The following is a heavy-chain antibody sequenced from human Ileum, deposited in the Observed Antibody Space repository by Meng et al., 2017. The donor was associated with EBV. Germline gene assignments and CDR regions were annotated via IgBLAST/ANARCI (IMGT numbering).Heavy chain of an antibody. CDR3: ARDPTGGEDHQRV. J-gene: IGHJ4*02. Sequence: QVPLQESGPGLVMPSGSLSLTCAVSGGSISSSNWWSWVRQPPGKGLEWIGKIYHSGITIYNPSLKSRVTMSVDNSKNQFSLKLNSMTAADTAVYYCARDPTGGEDHQRVWGQGTLVTVSS. CDR2: IYHSGIT. CDR1: GGSISSSNW. D-gene: IGHD1-14*01. V-gene: IGHV4-4*02.